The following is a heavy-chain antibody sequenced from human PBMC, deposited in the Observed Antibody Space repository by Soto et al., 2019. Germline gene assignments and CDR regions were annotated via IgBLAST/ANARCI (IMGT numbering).Heavy chain of an antibody. Sequence: EVQLLESGGGLVQPGGSLRLSCAASGFTFINYAMSWVRQAPGKGLEWVSGISGSGTTTYYADSVKGRFTISRDNSKNTLYLQMNSLRAEDTAVYYCAIYCTLTAVYWGQGTLVTVSS. D-gene: IGHD2-8*01. J-gene: IGHJ4*02. CDR2: ISGSGTTT. CDR3: AIYCTLTAVY. CDR1: GFTFINYA. V-gene: IGHV3-23*01.